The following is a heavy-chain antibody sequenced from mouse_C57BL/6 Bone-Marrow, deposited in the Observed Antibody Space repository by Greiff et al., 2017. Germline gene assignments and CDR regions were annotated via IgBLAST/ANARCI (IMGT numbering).Heavy chain of an antibody. CDR1: GYTFTSYW. Sequence: QVQLQQPGAELVQPGASVKLSCKASGYTFTSYWMHWVKQRPGQGLEWIGMIHPNSGSTNYNEKFKSKATLTVDKSSSTAYMQLSSLTSEDSAVDCGASSRGNLRLRFAYWGQGTLVTVSA. J-gene: IGHJ3*01. CDR3: ASSRGNLRLRFAY. CDR2: IHPNSGST. V-gene: IGHV1-64*01. D-gene: IGHD3-2*02.